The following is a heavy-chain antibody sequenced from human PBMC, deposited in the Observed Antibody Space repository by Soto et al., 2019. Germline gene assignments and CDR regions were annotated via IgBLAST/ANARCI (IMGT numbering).Heavy chain of an antibody. D-gene: IGHD2-15*01. CDR1: DVSFSTYS. Sequence: NHSGSLDLTCTVSDVSFSTYSCSWRRRGPWKGRECSGYIYYSGSSNYNPSLKSRVTMSVDTSKNQLALKLSSVTAADTAVYYCARDQGGPFDYWGQGTLVTVSS. J-gene: IGHJ4*02. CDR3: ARDQGGPFDY. CDR2: IYYSGSS. V-gene: IGHV4-59*13.